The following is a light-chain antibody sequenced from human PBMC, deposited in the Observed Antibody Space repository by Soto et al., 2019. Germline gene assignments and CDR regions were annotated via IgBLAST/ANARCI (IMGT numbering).Light chain of an antibody. V-gene: IGLV2-23*02. Sequence: QSALTQPASVSGSPGQSITISCTGTSSDVGSYNLVSWYQQHTGKAPKLMIYEVTKRPSGVSNRFSGSKSGNTASLTISGLQAEDEADYSCCSYAGSNTVVFGTGTKVTVL. CDR2: EVT. J-gene: IGLJ1*01. CDR1: SSDVGSYNL. CDR3: CSYAGSNTVV.